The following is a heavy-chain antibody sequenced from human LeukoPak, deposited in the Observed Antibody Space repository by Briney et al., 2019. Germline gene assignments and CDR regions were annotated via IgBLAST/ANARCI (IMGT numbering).Heavy chain of an antibody. Sequence: SETLSLTCTVSGGSMSSYYWSWIRQPAGKGLEWIGRIYTSGSTNYNPSLKSRVTMSVDTSKNQFSLKLSSVTAADTAVYYCARDRSHCTTTSCKGYFASWGQGTLVTVPS. V-gene: IGHV4-4*07. CDR1: GGSMSSYY. CDR3: ARDRSHCTTTSCKGYFAS. J-gene: IGHJ4*02. CDR2: IYTSGST. D-gene: IGHD2-2*01.